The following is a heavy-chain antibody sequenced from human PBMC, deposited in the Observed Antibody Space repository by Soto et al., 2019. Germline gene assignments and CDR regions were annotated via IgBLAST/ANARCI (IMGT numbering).Heavy chain of an antibody. CDR1: GGSISSGGYY. Sequence: SEPLSLTCTVSGGSISSGGYYWSWIRQHPGKGLEWIGYIYYSGSTYYNPSLKSRVTISVDTSKNQFSLKLSSVTAADTALYYCARSRGDHDAFDIWGQGTMVTVSS. J-gene: IGHJ3*02. D-gene: IGHD3-22*01. V-gene: IGHV4-31*03. CDR3: ARSRGDHDAFDI. CDR2: IYYSGST.